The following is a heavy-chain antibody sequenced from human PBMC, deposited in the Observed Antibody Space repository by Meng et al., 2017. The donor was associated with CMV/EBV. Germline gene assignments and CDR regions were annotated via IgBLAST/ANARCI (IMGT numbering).Heavy chain of an antibody. D-gene: IGHD3-3*01. CDR2: IYYSGST. V-gene: IGHV4-34*01. CDR3: ARDPFSRGVVNSAFDY. CDR1: GGSFSGYY. Sequence: SETLSLTCAVYGGSFSGYYWSWIRQPPGKGLEWIGSIYYSGSTYYNQSLKSRVTISVDTSKNQFSLKLSSVTAADTAVYYCARDPFSRGVVNSAFDYWGQGTLVTVSS. J-gene: IGHJ4*02.